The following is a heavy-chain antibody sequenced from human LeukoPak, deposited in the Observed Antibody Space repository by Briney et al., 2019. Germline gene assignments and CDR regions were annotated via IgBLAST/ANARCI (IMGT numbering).Heavy chain of an antibody. CDR2: INPNSGGT. J-gene: IGHJ4*02. CDR1: GYTLTDYY. V-gene: IGHV1-2*06. D-gene: IGHD3-22*01. CDR3: ARVGYYESSGYHEY. Sequence: ASVKVSCKASGYTLTDYYMHWVRQAPGQGLEWMGRINPNSGGTNYAQKFQGRVTMTRDTSISTVYMELSRLRSDDTAVYYCARVGYYESSGYHEYWGQGTLVTVSS.